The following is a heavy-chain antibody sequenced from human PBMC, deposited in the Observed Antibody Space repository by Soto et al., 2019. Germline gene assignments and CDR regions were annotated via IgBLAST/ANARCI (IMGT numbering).Heavy chain of an antibody. V-gene: IGHV4-30-2*01. D-gene: IGHD2-21*02. J-gene: IGHJ4*02. CDR2: IYQSGST. Sequence: SEALSLTCAVSGVSISSGRYAWAWIRQPPGKGLEWVGYIYQSGSTYYNPSLKSRVTIAADRSKNQFSLNLASVTAADTAVYYCARSYSGGDAYFDYWGQGTVVTVSS. CDR3: ARSYSGGDAYFDY. CDR1: GVSISSGRYA.